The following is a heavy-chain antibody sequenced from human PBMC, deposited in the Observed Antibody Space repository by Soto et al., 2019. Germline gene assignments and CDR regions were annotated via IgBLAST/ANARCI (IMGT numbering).Heavy chain of an antibody. J-gene: IGHJ5*02. CDR1: GFTFSSYA. V-gene: IGHV3-23*01. Sequence: GGSLRLSCAASGFTFSSYAMSWVRQAPGKGLEWVSAISGSGGSTYYADSVKGRFTISRDNSKNTLYLQMNSLRAEDTAVYYCAKDPSFGGATIHWFDPWGQGTLVTVSS. D-gene: IGHD1-26*01. CDR3: AKDPSFGGATIHWFDP. CDR2: ISGSGGST.